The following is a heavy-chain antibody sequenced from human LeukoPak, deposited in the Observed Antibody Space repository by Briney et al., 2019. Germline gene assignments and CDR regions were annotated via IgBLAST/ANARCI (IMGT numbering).Heavy chain of an antibody. J-gene: IGHJ4*02. CDR2: IKQDGSEK. CDR3: ARLRTRPTIFGVVQGYYFDY. V-gene: IGHV3-7*01. D-gene: IGHD3-3*01. CDR1: GFTFSSYW. Sequence: GGSLRLSCAASGFTFSSYWMSWVRQAPGKGLEWVANIKQDGSEKYYVDSVKGRFTISRDNAQNSLYLQMSSLRAEDTAVYYSARLRTRPTIFGVVQGYYFDYWGQGTLVTVSS.